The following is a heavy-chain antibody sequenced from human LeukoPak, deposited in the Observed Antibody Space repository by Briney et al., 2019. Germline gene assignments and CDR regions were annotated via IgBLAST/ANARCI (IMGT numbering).Heavy chain of an antibody. CDR1: GFTFSSYW. Sequence: GGSLRLSCAASGFTFSSYWMSWVHQAPGKGLEWVADIKQDGSERYYVDSVKGRFTISRDNAKNSLYLQIDSLRAEDTAVYYCTTETYRRFDYWGQGTLVTVSS. J-gene: IGHJ4*02. CDR2: IKQDGSER. CDR3: TTETYRRFDY. V-gene: IGHV3-7*01.